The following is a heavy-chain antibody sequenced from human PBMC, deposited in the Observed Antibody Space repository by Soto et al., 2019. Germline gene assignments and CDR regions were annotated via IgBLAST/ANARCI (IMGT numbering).Heavy chain of an antibody. V-gene: IGHV3-30-3*01. Sequence: PGGSLRLSCAASGFTFSSYAMHWVRQAPGKGLEWVAVISYDGSNKYYADSVKGRFTISRDNSKNTLYLQMNSLRAEDTAVYYCARDIDYSNYAGVDYWGQGTLVTVSS. CDR2: ISYDGSNK. J-gene: IGHJ4*02. CDR1: GFTFSSYA. CDR3: ARDIDYSNYAGVDY. D-gene: IGHD4-4*01.